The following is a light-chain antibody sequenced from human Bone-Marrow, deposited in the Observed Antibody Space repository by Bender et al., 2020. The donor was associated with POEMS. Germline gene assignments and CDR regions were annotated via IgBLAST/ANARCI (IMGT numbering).Light chain of an antibody. Sequence: QSALTQPSSASGSPGQSVVISCAGTSSDVGTSNFGPWYQQIPGKAPKLIIYEVNKRPSGVPQRFSGSKSGNTAFLSNSGLQAEDEADYYCCSYAGTSGVVGTGTKVTVL. CDR3: CSYAGTSGV. V-gene: IGLV2-8*01. CDR1: SSDVGTSNF. J-gene: IGLJ1*01. CDR2: EVN.